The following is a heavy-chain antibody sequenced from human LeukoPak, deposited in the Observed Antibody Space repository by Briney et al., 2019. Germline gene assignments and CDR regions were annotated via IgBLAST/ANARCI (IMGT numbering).Heavy chain of an antibody. Sequence: PSETLSLTCAVYGGSFSGYYWTWIRQPPGKGLEWIGEINHSGSTNYNPSLKSRVTISVDTSKNQFSLKLSSVTAADTAVYYCGRATVAPIFGVVIPENYYYHYGMDVWGQGTTVTVSS. CDR3: GRATVAPIFGVVIPENYYYHYGMDV. CDR2: INHSGST. D-gene: IGHD3-3*01. CDR1: GGSFSGYY. V-gene: IGHV4-34*01. J-gene: IGHJ6*02.